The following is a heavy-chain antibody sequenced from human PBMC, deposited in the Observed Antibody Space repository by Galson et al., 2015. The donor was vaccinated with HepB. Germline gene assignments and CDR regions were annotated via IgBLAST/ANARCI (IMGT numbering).Heavy chain of an antibody. CDR2: IYPDDSDT. J-gene: IGHJ4*02. CDR1: GYSFTSYW. CDR3: ARLRPRIAVAGTGFDY. Sequence: QSGAEVKKPGESLKISCKGSGYSFTSYWIGWVRQMPGKGLEWMGIIYPDDSDTRYSPSFQGQVTISADKSISTAYLQWSSLKASDTAMYYCARLRPRIAVAGTGFDYWGQGTLVTVSS. V-gene: IGHV5-51*01. D-gene: IGHD6-19*01.